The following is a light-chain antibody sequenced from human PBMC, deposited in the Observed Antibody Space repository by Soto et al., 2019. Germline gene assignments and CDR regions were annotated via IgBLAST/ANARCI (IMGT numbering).Light chain of an antibody. V-gene: IGKV1-39*01. CDR2: AAS. CDR3: QQSYSTTWT. CDR1: QSISSW. J-gene: IGKJ1*01. Sequence: DLQMPQSPSPLSASVGDRVTLTCLASQSISSWLAWYQQKPGKAPKLLIYAASSLQSGVPSRFSGSGSETDFTLTISSLQPEDFATYSCQQSYSTTWTFGQGTKVDI.